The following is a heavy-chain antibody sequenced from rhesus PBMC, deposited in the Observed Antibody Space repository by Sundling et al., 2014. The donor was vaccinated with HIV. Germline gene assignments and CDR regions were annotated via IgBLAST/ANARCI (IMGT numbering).Heavy chain of an antibody. D-gene: IGHD3-9*01. Sequence: EVQLVETGGGLVQPGGSLKLSCAASGFTFSSYGMSWVRQAPGKGLEWVSAINSGGGSTYYADSVKGRFTISRDNSKNTLSLQMNSLRAEDTAVYYCAKDYEDDYAYSWYVFDYWGQGILVTVSS. CDR1: GFTFSSYG. J-gene: IGHJ4*01. V-gene: IGHV3S42*01. CDR3: AKDYEDDYAYSWYVFDY. CDR2: INSGGGST.